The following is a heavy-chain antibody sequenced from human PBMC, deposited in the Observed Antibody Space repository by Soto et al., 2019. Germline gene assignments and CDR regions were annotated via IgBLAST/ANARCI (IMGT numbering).Heavy chain of an antibody. D-gene: IGHD2-2*02. V-gene: IGHV3-7*03. CDR2: IKQDGSEK. CDR3: ARGQYCSSTSCYTGYYYYGMDV. Sequence: PGGSLRLSCAASGFTFSSYWMSWVRQAPGKGLEWVANIKQDGSEKYYVDSVKGRFTISRDNAKNSLYLQMNSLRAEDTAVYYCARGQYCSSTSCYTGYYYYGMDVWGQGTTVTVSS. CDR1: GFTFSSYW. J-gene: IGHJ6*02.